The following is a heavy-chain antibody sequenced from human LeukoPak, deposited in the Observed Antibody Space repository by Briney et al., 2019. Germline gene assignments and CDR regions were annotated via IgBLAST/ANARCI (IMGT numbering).Heavy chain of an antibody. Sequence: SETLSLTCTVSGGSISSSSYYWGWIRQPPGKGLEWIGSIYYSGSTYYNPSLKSRVTISVDTSKNQFSLKLSSVTAADTAVYYCARGAYYDSSGYLLPYFDYWGQGTLVTVSS. CDR2: IYYSGST. V-gene: IGHV4-39*07. CDR3: ARGAYYDSSGYLLPYFDY. J-gene: IGHJ4*02. D-gene: IGHD3-22*01. CDR1: GGSISSSSYY.